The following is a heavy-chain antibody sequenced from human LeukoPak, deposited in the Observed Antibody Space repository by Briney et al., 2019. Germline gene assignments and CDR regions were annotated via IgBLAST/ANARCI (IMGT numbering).Heavy chain of an antibody. D-gene: IGHD2-15*01. V-gene: IGHV4-59*01. CDR1: GGSISSDY. Sequence: SETLSLTCSVSGGSISSDYWSWIRQPPGNGLEWIGYIYYSGSTNYNPSLTSRVTISVDTSKNQFSLKLSSVTAADTAVYFCARAPGVVVGFDPWGQGTLVTVSS. CDR3: ARAPGVVVGFDP. CDR2: IYYSGST. J-gene: IGHJ5*02.